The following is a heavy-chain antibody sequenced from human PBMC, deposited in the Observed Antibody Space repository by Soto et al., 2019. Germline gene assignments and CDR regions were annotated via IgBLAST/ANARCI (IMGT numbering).Heavy chain of an antibody. CDR3: TTGWSSKDY. V-gene: IGHV3-15*01. D-gene: IGHD2-2*01. J-gene: IGHJ4*02. CDR2: IKNKADGGTT. Sequence: EVQLVESGGGLVKPGGSLRLSFAASGFIFSNAWMTWVRQAPGKGLEWVGRIKNKADGGTTDFAAPVKGRFFISRDDSKNTLYLQMNSLKAEDTAVYFCTTGWSSKDYWGQGTLVTVSS. CDR1: GFIFSNAW.